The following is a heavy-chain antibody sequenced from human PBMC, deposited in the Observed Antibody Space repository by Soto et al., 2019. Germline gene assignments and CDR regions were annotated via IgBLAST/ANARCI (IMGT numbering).Heavy chain of an antibody. CDR3: AKDLFWSSSWSGGDYYGMDV. V-gene: IGHV3-30*18. D-gene: IGHD6-13*01. J-gene: IGHJ6*02. CDR1: GFTFSSYG. Sequence: GGSLRLSCAASGFTFSSYGMHWVRQAPGKGLEWVAVISYDGFNKYYAESVKGRFTISRDNSKNTLDLQMNSLRAEDTAVYYCAKDLFWSSSWSGGDYYGMDVWGQGTTVTVSS. CDR2: ISYDGFNK.